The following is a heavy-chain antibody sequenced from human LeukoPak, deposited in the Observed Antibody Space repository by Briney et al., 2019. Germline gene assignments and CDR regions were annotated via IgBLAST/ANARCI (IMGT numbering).Heavy chain of an antibody. CDR1: GGSISSYY. CDR3: ARQIYWGATYPRLRPRQNWFDP. Sequence: PSETLSLTCTVSGGSISSYYWSWIRQPPGKGLEWIGYIYYSGSTNYNPSLKSRVTISVDTSKNQFSLKLSSVTAADTAVYYCARQIYWGATYPRLRPRQNWFDPWGQGTLVTVSS. D-gene: IGHD1-26*01. CDR2: IYYSGST. J-gene: IGHJ5*02. V-gene: IGHV4-59*08.